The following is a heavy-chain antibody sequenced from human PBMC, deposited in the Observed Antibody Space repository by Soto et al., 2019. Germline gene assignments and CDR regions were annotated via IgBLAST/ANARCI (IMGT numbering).Heavy chain of an antibody. J-gene: IGHJ4*02. CDR3: ARSFGWYAIDH. CDR2: IHHSGST. D-gene: IGHD6-19*01. Sequence: QMQLQESGPGLVKPSETLSLTCAVSSASIITEQRWTWVRQPPGKGLEWIGAIHHSGSTNNNPSLSSRVTMSLDKSKNQFSLNLHSVTAADTALYYCARSFGWYAIDHWGQGTLVIVSS. V-gene: IGHV4-4*02. CDR1: SASIITEQR.